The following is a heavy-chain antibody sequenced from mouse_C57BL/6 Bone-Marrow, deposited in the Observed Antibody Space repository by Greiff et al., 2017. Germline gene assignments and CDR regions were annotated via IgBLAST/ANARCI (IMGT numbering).Heavy chain of an antibody. Sequence: VQLQQSGAELVRPGASVKLSCTASGFNIKDDYIHWVKQRPEQGLEWIGWIDPEIGDTEYASKFQGKVTITSDTSSNTAYLQLSSLTSEHTAVYYCSSFDGNYFDFWGQGTPLTVTS. V-gene: IGHV14-4*01. CDR2: IDPEIGDT. D-gene: IGHD2-3*01. CDR3: SSFDGNYFDF. J-gene: IGHJ2*01. CDR1: GFNIKDDY.